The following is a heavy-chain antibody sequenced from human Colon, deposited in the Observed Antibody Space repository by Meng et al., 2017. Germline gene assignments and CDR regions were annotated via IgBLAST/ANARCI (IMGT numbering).Heavy chain of an antibody. D-gene: IGHD3-10*01. CDR2: IYYSGST. CDR1: GGSISSSSYY. Sequence: LQRQESGPGLVKPSETLSLPCTVSGGSISSSSYYWGWIRQPPGKGLEWIGSIYYSGSTYYNPSLKSRVTISVDTSKNQFSLKLSSVTAADTAVYYCAVWFGELLSGNWFDPWGQGTLVTVSS. V-gene: IGHV4-39*07. J-gene: IGHJ5*02. CDR3: AVWFGELLSGNWFDP.